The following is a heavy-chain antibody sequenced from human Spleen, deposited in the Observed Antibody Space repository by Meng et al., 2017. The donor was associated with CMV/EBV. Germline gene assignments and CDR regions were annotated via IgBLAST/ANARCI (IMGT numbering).Heavy chain of an antibody. CDR1: ANTISTSS. D-gene: IGHD3-22*01. Sequence: KAYANTISTSSMYWVRQAPAEGLEWMGVISPSGDSTTYAQKFQGRVTMTRDTSRTTVYMELSSLRSEDTAVYYCARVGGGYYDSWDYWGQGTLVTVSS. V-gene: IGHV1-46*01. CDR3: ARVGGGYYDSWDY. CDR2: ISPSGDST. J-gene: IGHJ4*02.